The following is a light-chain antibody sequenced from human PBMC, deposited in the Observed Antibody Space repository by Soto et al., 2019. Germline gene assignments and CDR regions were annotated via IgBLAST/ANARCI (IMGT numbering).Light chain of an antibody. CDR1: QSISSY. V-gene: IGKV1-39*01. CDR3: QQSYSTLT. CDR2: AAS. J-gene: IGKJ4*01. Sequence: DIQMTQSPSSLSASVGDRVTITCRASQSISSYLNWYQQKPGKAPKLLIYAASSLQSGVPSRFIGSGSGTEFTLTISSLQPEDFATYYSQQSYSTLTIGGGTKVEIK.